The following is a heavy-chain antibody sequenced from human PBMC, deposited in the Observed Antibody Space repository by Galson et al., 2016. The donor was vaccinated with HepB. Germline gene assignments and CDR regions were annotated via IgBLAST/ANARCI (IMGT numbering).Heavy chain of an antibody. D-gene: IGHD5-24*01. CDR1: GFTFSSYA. CDR2: ISGSGGSA. V-gene: IGHV3-23*01. CDR3: ARDFQFSVDS. J-gene: IGHJ4*02. Sequence: SLRLSCAASGFTFSSYAMSWVRQAPGKGLEWVSGISGSGGSANHADSVKGRFSISRDNAKNTLYLQMNSLRAEDTAVYFCARDFQFSVDSWGQGTLVTVSS.